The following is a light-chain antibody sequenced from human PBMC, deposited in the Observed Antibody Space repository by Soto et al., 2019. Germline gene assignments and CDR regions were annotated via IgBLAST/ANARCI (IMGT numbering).Light chain of an antibody. CDR3: QKYNSFPLT. J-gene: IGKJ4*01. Sequence: DIQMTQSPSTLSASVGDRVTITCRASQSISSWLAWYQQKPGKAHTVLIYKASSLESGVPSRFSGSGSGTEFTLTRSSLQPEYFAAYYCQKYNSFPLTVGGGTKVEFK. CDR1: QSISSW. V-gene: IGKV1-5*03. CDR2: KAS.